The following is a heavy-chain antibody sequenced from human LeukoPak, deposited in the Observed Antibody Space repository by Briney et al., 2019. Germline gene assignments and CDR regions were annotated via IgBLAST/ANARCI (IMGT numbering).Heavy chain of an antibody. V-gene: IGHV5-51*01. CDR3: ARRQGCSSTSCPPDS. CDR2: IYPCDSDT. D-gene: IGHD2-2*01. CDR1: GYRFTTYW. J-gene: IGHJ4*02. Sequence: GGALQISFKGSGYRFTTYWIGWGRQMPGKGVEGMGIIYPCDSDTRYSPSFQGQVTMSADKSINTSYLQWSSLKASDTAMYYCARRQGCSSTSCPPDSWGQGTLVTVSS.